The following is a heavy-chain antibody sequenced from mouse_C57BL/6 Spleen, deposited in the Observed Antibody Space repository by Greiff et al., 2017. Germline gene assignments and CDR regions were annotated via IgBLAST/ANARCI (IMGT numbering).Heavy chain of an antibody. V-gene: IGHV2-6-1*01. J-gene: IGHJ4*01. D-gene: IGHD3-2*02. CDR2: IWSDGST. Sequence: QVQLKESGPGLVAPSPSLSITCTVSGFSLTSYGVHWVRQPPGKGLEWLVVIWSDGSTTYNSALKSRLSISKDNSKSQVFLKMNSLQTDDTAMYSCARQLRLFYAMDYWGQGTSVTVSS. CDR3: ARQLRLFYAMDY. CDR1: GFSLTSYG.